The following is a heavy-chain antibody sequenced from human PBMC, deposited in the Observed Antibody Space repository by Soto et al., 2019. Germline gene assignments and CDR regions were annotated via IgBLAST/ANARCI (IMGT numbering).Heavy chain of an antibody. CDR3: ARRTPGTGYI. CDR1: GGNIIGGGYY. D-gene: IGHD2-8*02. Sequence: SETLSVTCTVAGGNIIGGGYYWSWIRQPPGKGLEWIGYIYYSGSTNYYNPSLKSRVTISGDSSKNQFSLRLSSVTATDTAVYYCARRTPGTGYIWGQGTMVTVSS. J-gene: IGHJ3*02. V-gene: IGHV4-30-4*01. CDR2: IYYSGSTN.